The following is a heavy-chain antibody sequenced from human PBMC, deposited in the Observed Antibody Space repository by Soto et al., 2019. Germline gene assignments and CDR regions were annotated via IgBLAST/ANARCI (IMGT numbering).Heavy chain of an antibody. V-gene: IGHV3-30-3*01. D-gene: IGHD3-3*01. CDR3: ARDPTIFGVVIIGSYYGMDV. CDR1: GFTFSSYA. Sequence: QVQLVESGGGVVQPGRSLRLSCAASGFTFSSYAMHWVRQAPGKGLEWVAVISYDGSNKYYAESVKGRFTMSRDNSKNTLYLPMNSLRAEDTAVYYCARDPTIFGVVIIGSYYGMDVWGQGTTVTVSS. CDR2: ISYDGSNK. J-gene: IGHJ6*02.